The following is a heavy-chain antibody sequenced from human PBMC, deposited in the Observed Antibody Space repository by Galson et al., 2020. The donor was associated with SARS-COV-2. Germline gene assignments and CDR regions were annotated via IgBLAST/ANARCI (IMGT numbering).Heavy chain of an antibody. D-gene: IGHD2-2*01. Sequence: ASVKVSCKVSGYTLTELSMHWVRQAPGKGLEWMGGFDPEDGETIYAQKFQGRVTMTEDTSTDTAYMELSSLRSEDTAVYYCATDLGYCSSASCYRGWFDPWGQGTLVTVSS. J-gene: IGHJ5*02. CDR1: GYTLTELS. CDR2: FDPEDGET. CDR3: ATDLGYCSSASCYRGWFDP. V-gene: IGHV1-24*01.